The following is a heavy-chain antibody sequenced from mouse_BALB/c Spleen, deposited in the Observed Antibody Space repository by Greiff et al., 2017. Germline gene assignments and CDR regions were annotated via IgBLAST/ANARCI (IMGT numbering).Heavy chain of an antibody. J-gene: IGHJ4*01. V-gene: IGHV5-4*02. CDR2: ISDGGSYT. CDR3: ARGPTMIYAMDY. CDR1: GFTFSDYY. D-gene: IGHD2-4*01. Sequence: EVQRVESGGGLVKPGGSLKLSCAASGFTFSDYYMYWVRQTPEKRLEWVATISDGGSYTYYPDSVKGRFTISRDNAKNNLYLQMSSLKSEDTALYYCARGPTMIYAMDYWGQGTSVTVSS.